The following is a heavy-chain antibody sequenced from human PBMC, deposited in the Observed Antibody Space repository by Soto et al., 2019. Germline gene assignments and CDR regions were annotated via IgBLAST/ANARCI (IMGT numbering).Heavy chain of an antibody. V-gene: IGHV4-59*01. D-gene: IGHD3-3*01. CDR3: ARGGGYDFRSSQAPPIDV. CDR2: LYYTGST. Sequence: XGTLSLTCNVSGGSISDFYWSWIRQSPGKRLEWIGYLYYTGSTNYNPALKSRVTISLDTSKNQFSLKVRSVTAADTAVYYCARGGGYDFRSSQAPPIDVWGQGTTVTVSS. J-gene: IGHJ6*02. CDR1: GGSISDFY.